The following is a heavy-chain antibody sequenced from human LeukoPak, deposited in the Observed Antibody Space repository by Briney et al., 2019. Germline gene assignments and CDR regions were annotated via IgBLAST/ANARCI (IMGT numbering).Heavy chain of an antibody. J-gene: IGHJ4*02. V-gene: IGHV3-30*18. CDR1: GFTFSSYG. CDR3: AKDHSSSWSVDY. CDR2: ISYDGSNK. D-gene: IGHD6-13*01. Sequence: GRSLRLSCAASGFTFSSYGMHWVRQAPGKGLEWVVVISYDGSNKYYADSVKGRFTISRDNSKNTLYLQMNSLRAEDTAVYYCAKDHSSSWSVDYWGQGTLVTVSS.